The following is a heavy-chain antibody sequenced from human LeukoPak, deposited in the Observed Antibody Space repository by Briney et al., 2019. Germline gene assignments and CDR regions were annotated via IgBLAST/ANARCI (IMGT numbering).Heavy chain of an antibody. J-gene: IGHJ4*02. Sequence: ASVKVSCKASGYAITSHYMHWMRQAPGQGVEWMGTIHPDGETSTYAQTFQGRLTMTRDTSTSTVYMDLTSLGSEDTAVYYCARQQGIQYLNFDYWGQGALVAVSS. CDR2: IHPDGETS. D-gene: IGHD1/OR15-1a*01. CDR1: GYAITSHY. CDR3: ARQQGIQYLNFDY. V-gene: IGHV1-46*01.